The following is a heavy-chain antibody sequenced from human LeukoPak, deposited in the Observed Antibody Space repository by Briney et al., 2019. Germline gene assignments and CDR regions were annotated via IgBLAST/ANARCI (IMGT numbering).Heavy chain of an antibody. J-gene: IGHJ4*02. Sequence: GGSLRLSCAASEFTFSSYSMNWVRQVPGKGLEWVSYITNSGNSKSYADSVKGRFTISRDNSKNTLYLQMNSLRAEDTAVYYCAAHRYSSSSALGYWGQGTLVTVSS. CDR1: EFTFSSYS. CDR3: AAHRYSSSSALGY. V-gene: IGHV3-48*01. D-gene: IGHD6-6*01. CDR2: ITNSGNSK.